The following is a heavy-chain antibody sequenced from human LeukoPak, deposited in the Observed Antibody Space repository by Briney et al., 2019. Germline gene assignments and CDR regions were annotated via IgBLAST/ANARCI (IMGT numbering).Heavy chain of an antibody. CDR2: IGTAGDT. J-gene: IGHJ4*02. Sequence: GGSLRLSCAASGFTFTNYAMTWVRQAPGKGLEWVSAIGTAGDTYYPGSVKGRFIISRENAKNSLYLQMNSLRAGDTAVYYCARGRGVSTSWYFDYWGQGTLATVSS. CDR1: GFTFTNYA. CDR3: ARGRGVSTSWYFDY. V-gene: IGHV3-13*01. D-gene: IGHD6-13*01.